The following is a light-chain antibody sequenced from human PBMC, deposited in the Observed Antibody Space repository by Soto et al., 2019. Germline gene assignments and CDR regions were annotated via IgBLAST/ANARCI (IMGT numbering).Light chain of an antibody. Sequence: QSVLTQPPSASGTPGQRVTISCSGSSSNIGSNYVYWYQQLPGTAPKLLIYRNNQRPSGVPDRFSGSKSGTSASLAIIGLRSEDEADYYCAAWDDSLSGPGVFGGGTQLTVL. CDR3: AAWDDSLSGPGV. V-gene: IGLV1-47*01. CDR1: SSNIGSNY. J-gene: IGLJ2*01. CDR2: RNN.